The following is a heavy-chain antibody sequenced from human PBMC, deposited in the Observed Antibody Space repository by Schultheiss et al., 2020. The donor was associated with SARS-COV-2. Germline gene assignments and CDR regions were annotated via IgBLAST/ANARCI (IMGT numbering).Heavy chain of an antibody. V-gene: IGHV3-23*01. J-gene: IGHJ6*02. CDR1: GFTFSTYA. CDR3: AKEVLEVAGRHYGMDV. D-gene: IGHD6-19*01. CDR2: ISGSGGST. Sequence: GGSLRLSCAASGFTFSTYAMSWVRQAPGKGLEWVSAISGSGGSTYYADSVKGRFTISRDNSRNTLSLQMNSLRTEDTAVYYCAKEVLEVAGRHYGMDVWGQGTTVTVSS.